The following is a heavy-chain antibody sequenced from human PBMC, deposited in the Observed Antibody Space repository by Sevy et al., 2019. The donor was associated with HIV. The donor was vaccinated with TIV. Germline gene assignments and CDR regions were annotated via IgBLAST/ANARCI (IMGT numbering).Heavy chain of an antibody. V-gene: IGHV3-7*01. Sequence: GGSLRLSCAAYGFNFSTYWMSWVRQAPGKGLEWVANIKQDGSETHYVDSVKGRFSISRDNAKNSVFLQVNSLRAEDTAVYYCARHKLLWFGEASPTFDYWGQGTLVTVSS. CDR3: ARHKLLWFGEASPTFDY. D-gene: IGHD3-10*01. J-gene: IGHJ4*02. CDR1: GFNFSTYW. CDR2: IKQDGSET.